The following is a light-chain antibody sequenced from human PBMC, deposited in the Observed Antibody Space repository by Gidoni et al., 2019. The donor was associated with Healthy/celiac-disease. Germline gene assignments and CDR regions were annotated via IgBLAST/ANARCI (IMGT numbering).Light chain of an antibody. CDR2: GAS. CDR1: QSVSSSY. V-gene: IGKV3-20*01. CDR3: QQYGSSLQT. Sequence: IGLTGSAGTLSVSTGERATLSCRDSQSVSSSYLAWYQQKPGQAPRLLIFGASSRATGIPDRFSSSGSGTYFTLTISRLEPEDFAVYYCQQYGSSLQTFGQGTKVEIK. J-gene: IGKJ1*01.